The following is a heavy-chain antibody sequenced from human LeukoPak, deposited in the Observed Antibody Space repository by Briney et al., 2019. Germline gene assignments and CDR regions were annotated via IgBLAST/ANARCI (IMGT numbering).Heavy chain of an antibody. Sequence: GGSLRLSCAASGFTFSSYEMNWVRQAPGKGLEWVSYISSSGSTIYYADSVKGRFPISRDNTKNSLSLQMNSRRGEDTAVYYCTRAGRYVVRGVDGNMDVWGKGTTVTVSS. CDR1: GFTFSSYE. CDR3: TRAGRYVVRGVDGNMDV. CDR2: ISSSGSTI. V-gene: IGHV3-48*03. J-gene: IGHJ6*03. D-gene: IGHD3-10*01.